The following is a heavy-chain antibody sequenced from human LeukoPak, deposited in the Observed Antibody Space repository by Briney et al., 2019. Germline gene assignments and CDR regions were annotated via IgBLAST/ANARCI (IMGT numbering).Heavy chain of an antibody. CDR3: AVRQAAMDY. CDR1: GGSISSYY. J-gene: IGHJ4*02. D-gene: IGHD6-25*01. CDR2: IYYSGST. Sequence: SETLSVTCTVSGGSISSYYWSWIRQPPGKGLEWIGYIYYSGSTNYNPSLKSRVTISVDTSKNQFSLKLSSVTAADTAVYYCAVRQAAMDYWGQGTLVTVSS. V-gene: IGHV4-59*01.